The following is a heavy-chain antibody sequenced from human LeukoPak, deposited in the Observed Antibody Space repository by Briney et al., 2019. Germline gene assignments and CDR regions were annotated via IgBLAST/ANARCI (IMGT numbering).Heavy chain of an antibody. J-gene: IGHJ4*02. CDR3: AREYPPADY. Sequence: SETLSLTCTVSGGSISSYYWSWIRQPPGKGLEWIGYIYYSGSTSYNAYLKRRVTISEDTSNNQFSLKLSSVTAADTALYYCAREYPPADYWGQGTLVTVSS. V-gene: IGHV4-59*01. CDR2: IYYSGST. CDR1: GGSISSYY.